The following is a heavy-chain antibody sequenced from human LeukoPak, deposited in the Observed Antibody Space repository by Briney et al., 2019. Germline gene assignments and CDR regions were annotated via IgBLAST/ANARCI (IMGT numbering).Heavy chain of an antibody. CDR1: GFTFSDYY. D-gene: IGHD3-22*01. J-gene: IGHJ4*02. CDR3: ARREPYYYDSSGPLDY. V-gene: IGHV4-39*01. CDR2: IYYSGST. Sequence: LRLSCAASGFTFSDYYMSWIRQPPGKGPEWIGSIYYSGSTYYNPSLKSRVTISVDTSKNQFSLKLSSVTAADTAVYYCARREPYYYDSSGPLDYWGQGTLVTVSS.